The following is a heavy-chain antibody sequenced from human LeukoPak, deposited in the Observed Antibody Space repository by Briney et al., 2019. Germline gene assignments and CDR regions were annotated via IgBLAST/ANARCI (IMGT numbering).Heavy chain of an antibody. CDR1: GGSISSYY. CDR3: ARDYHGAYYYYGMDV. J-gene: IGHJ6*02. V-gene: IGHV4-59*01. Sequence: SETLSLTCTVSGGSISSYYWSWIRQPPGKGLEWIGYIYYSGSTNYNPSLKSRVTISVDTSKNQFTLKLSSVTAADTAVYYCARDYHGAYYYYGMDVWGQGTTATVSS. D-gene: IGHD3-10*01. CDR2: IYYSGST.